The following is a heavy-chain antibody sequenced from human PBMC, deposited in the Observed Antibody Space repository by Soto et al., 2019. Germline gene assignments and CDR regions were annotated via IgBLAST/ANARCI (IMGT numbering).Heavy chain of an antibody. Sequence: EVQLVESGGGLVQPGGSLRLSCAASGFTFSDYWMSWVRQATGKGLECVANIKTDGSEKYYVDPVKGRFTISRDNAKNSLYLQMNSLRAEDTAVYYCASSMGRGGNDYWGPGTRVAVSS. CDR1: GFTFSDYW. J-gene: IGHJ4*02. D-gene: IGHD3-10*01. V-gene: IGHV3-7*05. CDR3: ASSMGRGGNDY. CDR2: IKTDGSEK.